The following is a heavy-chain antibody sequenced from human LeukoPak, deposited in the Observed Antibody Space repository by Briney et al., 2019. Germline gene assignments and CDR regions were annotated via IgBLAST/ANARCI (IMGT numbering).Heavy chain of an antibody. CDR2: IWFDGSEQ. V-gene: IGHV3-33*01. CDR1: GFTFSTYA. J-gene: IGHJ1*01. D-gene: IGHD3-16*02. Sequence: GGSLRLSCAASGFTFSTYAIHWVRQAPGKGLEWVAVIWFDGSEQYYADSVKGRFIISRDNSESTSNLQLNSLRAEDTAVYYCAREGDSRWGELSPWGQGTLVTVSS. CDR3: AREGDSRWGELSP.